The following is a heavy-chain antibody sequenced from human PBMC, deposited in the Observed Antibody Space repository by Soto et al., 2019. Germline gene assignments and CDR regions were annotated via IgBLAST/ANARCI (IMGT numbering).Heavy chain of an antibody. V-gene: IGHV3-7*03. CDR1: GFTFSAYW. D-gene: IGHD2-8*01. CDR2: IKNDGSEK. CDR3: ARGSNQDY. Sequence: EAQLVESGGDLVQPGGSLRLSCVASGFTFSAYWMSWVRQAPGKGLEWVATIKNDGSEKYYADAVRGRFTLSRDNTKSSFYLELGGLRAEDTAIYYCARGSNQDYWGQGTLVAVSS. J-gene: IGHJ4*02.